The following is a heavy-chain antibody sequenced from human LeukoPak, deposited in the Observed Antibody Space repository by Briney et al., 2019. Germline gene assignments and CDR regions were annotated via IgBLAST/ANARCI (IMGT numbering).Heavy chain of an antibody. V-gene: IGHV4-34*01. D-gene: IGHD3-10*01. Sequence: GSLRLSCAASGFTFSSYWMSWIRQPPGKGLEWIGEINHSGSTNYNPSLKSRVTISVDTSKNQFSLKLSSVTAADTAVYYCARERLLWFGETNWFDPWGQGTLVTVSS. CDR1: GFTFSSYW. J-gene: IGHJ5*02. CDR2: INHSGST. CDR3: ARERLLWFGETNWFDP.